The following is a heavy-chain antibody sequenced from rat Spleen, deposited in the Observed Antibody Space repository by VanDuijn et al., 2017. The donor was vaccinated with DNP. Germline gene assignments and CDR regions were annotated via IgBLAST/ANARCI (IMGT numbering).Heavy chain of an antibody. CDR1: GFSLTSYT. Sequence: QVQLKESGPGLVQPSQTLSLTCTVSGFSLTSYTVSWVRQPPGKGLEWIAAMSSGGSRYYNSALKSRLSISRDTSKSQVFLKMKSLQTEETSMYFWARSDYGYNRNWFAYWGQGTLVTVSS. V-gene: IGHV2-6*01. J-gene: IGHJ3*01. D-gene: IGHD1-6*01. CDR2: MSSGGSR. CDR3: ARSDYGYNRNWFAY.